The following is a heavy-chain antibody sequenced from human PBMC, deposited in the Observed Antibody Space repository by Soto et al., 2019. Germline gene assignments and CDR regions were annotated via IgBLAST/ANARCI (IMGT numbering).Heavy chain of an antibody. D-gene: IGHD3-22*01. Sequence: SETLSLTCAVYGGSFSGYYWSWIRQPPGKGLEWIGEINHSGSTNYNPSLKSRVTISVDTSKNQFSLKLSSVTAADTAVYYCARGLQPPYYSSGYYYDYWGQGTLVTVS. CDR3: ARGLQPPYYSSGYYYDY. J-gene: IGHJ4*02. CDR1: GGSFSGYY. V-gene: IGHV4-34*01. CDR2: INHSGST.